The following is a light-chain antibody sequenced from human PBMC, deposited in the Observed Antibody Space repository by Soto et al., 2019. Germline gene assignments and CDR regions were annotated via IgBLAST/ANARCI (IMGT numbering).Light chain of an antibody. Sequence: EIVMTQSPVTLSVSPGERATLSCRASQSVRSNLAWYQQKPGQAPSLLIYGAFTRATGIPTRFSGTGSGTEFTLTISSLQSEDFALYYRQQYNDWPLTFGQGTKVDIK. CDR2: GAF. CDR3: QQYNDWPLT. V-gene: IGKV3-15*01. J-gene: IGKJ1*01. CDR1: QSVRSN.